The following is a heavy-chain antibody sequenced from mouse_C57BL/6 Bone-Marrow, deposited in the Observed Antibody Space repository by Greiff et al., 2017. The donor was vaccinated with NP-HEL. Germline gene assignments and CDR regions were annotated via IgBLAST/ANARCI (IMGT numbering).Heavy chain of an antibody. V-gene: IGHV1-81*01. CDR2: IYPRSGNT. CDR1: GYTFTSYG. D-gene: IGHD6-1*01. Sequence: QVQLQQSGAELARPGASVKLSCKASGYTFTSYGISWVKQRTGQGLEWIGEIYPRSGNTYYNEKFKGKATLTADKSSSTAYMGLRSLTSEDSAVYFCARALIRFAYWGQGTLVTVSA. CDR3: ARALIRFAY. J-gene: IGHJ3*01.